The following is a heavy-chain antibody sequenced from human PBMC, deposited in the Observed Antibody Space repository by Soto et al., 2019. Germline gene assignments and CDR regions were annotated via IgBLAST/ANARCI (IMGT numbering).Heavy chain of an antibody. Sequence: GGSLRISCSVSGFIFSIYAMHWVRQAPGKGLEYVASISSEGATTYYADSVKGRFIISRDNSKNTLYLQMSSLRAEDTAIYYCVKDRYVDYWGQGILVTV. V-gene: IGHV3-64D*06. CDR3: VKDRYVDY. CDR1: GFIFSIYA. J-gene: IGHJ4*02. CDR2: ISSEGATT.